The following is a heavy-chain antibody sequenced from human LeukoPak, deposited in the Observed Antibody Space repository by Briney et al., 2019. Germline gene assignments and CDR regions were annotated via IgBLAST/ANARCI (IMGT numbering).Heavy chain of an antibody. J-gene: IGHJ4*02. CDR1: GFTFSSYA. Sequence: GGSLRLSCAASGFTFSSYAMSWVRQAPGKGLEWVSTISGSGGSTYYADSVKGRFTISRDNAKNSLYLQMNSLRSDDTAVYYCARDAGYGYWVVDYWGQGTLVTVSS. CDR3: ARDAGYGYWVVDY. V-gene: IGHV3-23*01. D-gene: IGHD5-18*01. CDR2: ISGSGGST.